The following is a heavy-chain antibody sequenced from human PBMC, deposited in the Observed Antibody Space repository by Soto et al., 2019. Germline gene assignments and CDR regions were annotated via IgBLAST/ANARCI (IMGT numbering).Heavy chain of an antibody. J-gene: IGHJ4*02. CDR3: ARDSSGTSPGVFDY. CDR2: SYYSGNT. V-gene: IGHV4-59*01. D-gene: IGHD3-10*01. Sequence: SETLSLTCTVSGGSISSYYWNWIRQPPGQGLEWIGYSYYSGNTNYNSSLKSRVTISVDMSKNQFSLKLSSVTAADTAVYYCARDSSGTSPGVFDYWGRGTLVTVSS. CDR1: GGSISSYY.